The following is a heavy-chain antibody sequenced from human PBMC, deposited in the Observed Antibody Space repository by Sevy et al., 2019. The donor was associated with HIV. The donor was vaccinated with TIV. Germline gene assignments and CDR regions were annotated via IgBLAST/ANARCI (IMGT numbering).Heavy chain of an antibody. CDR2: ISGSGGST. CDR1: GFTFSSYA. Sequence: GGSLRLSCAASGFTFSSYAMSWVRQAPGKGLEWVSAISGSGGSTYYADSVKGRFTISRDNIKNTLYLQMNSLRAEDKSVYYCATYLRDGHLYNGDDPYFRYWGQGTLVTVSS. D-gene: IGHD1-20*01. CDR3: ATYLRDGHLYNGDDPYFRY. V-gene: IGHV3-23*01. J-gene: IGHJ4*02.